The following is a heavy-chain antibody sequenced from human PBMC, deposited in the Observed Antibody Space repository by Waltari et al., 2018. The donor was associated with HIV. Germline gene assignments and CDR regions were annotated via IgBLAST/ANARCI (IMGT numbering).Heavy chain of an antibody. J-gene: IGHJ4*02. CDR1: GDTFSKYF. CDR3: ARRAGHSNGSQRLDH. CDR2: IHPSGTT. D-gene: IGHD3-22*01. Sequence: QVQLQQWGAGLLKPSETLSLPCEMNGDTFSKYFWTWIRQPPGKGPEWLGEIHPSGTTNYNPSLKSRVTLSLQTSKSEFYLTLTAVTAADTAVYYCARRAGHSNGSQRLDHWGQGTLVSVSA. V-gene: IGHV4-34*01.